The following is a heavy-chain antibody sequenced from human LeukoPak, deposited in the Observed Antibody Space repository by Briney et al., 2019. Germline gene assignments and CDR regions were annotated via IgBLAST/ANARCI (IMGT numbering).Heavy chain of an antibody. D-gene: IGHD2-2*01. J-gene: IGHJ4*02. V-gene: IGHV1-2*02. Sequence: GASVKVSCKASGYTFTGYYTHWVRQAPGQGLEWMGWINPNSGGTNYAQKFQGRVTMTRDTSISTAYMELSRLRSDDTAVYYCARDIGYCSSTSCQTDYWGQGTLVTVSS. CDR2: INPNSGGT. CDR3: ARDIGYCSSTSCQTDY. CDR1: GYTFTGYY.